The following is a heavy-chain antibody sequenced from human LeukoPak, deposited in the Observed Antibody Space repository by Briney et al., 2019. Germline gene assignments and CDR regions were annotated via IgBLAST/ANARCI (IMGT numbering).Heavy chain of an antibody. Sequence: ASVKVSCKASGYTFTSYDINWVRQATGQGLEWMGWMNPNSGNTGYAQKFQGRVTMTGNTSISTAYMELSSLRSEDTAVYYCARGLVVPAAIGGYYYGMDVWGQGTTVTVSS. CDR3: ARGLVVPAAIGGYYYGMDV. D-gene: IGHD2-2*02. V-gene: IGHV1-8*01. J-gene: IGHJ6*02. CDR1: GYTFTSYD. CDR2: MNPNSGNT.